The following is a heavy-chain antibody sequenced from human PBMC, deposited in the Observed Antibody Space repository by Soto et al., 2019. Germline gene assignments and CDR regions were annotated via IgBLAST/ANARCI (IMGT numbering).Heavy chain of an antibody. D-gene: IGHD3-10*01. CDR1: GGSISNSY. J-gene: IGHJ6*02. CDR2: TYSRGST. CDR3: ARHSPQFLYGSGPWDV. Sequence: QVQLQESGTGLVRPSETLSLTCTVSGGSISNSYWRWIRQSPEKGLEWIGYTYSRGSTNYNPSLNSRVTFSVYTSKNQFSLKLSSRSVADTAVYYCARHSPQFLYGSGPWDVWGQGTTVTVSS. V-gene: IGHV4-59*08.